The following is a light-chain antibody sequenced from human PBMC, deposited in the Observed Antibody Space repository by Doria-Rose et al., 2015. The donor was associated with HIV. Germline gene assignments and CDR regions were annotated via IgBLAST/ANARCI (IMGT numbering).Light chain of an antibody. J-gene: IGKJ5*01. CDR2: DAS. CDR3: QQYENVPIT. Sequence: DIQMTQSPSSLSASVGDRVTITCQASQDISNYLNWYQHKPGKAPKLLICDASNLETGVPSRFSGSGSGTNFTSTISSLQPEDIATFYCQQYENVPIT. V-gene: IGKV1-33*01. CDR1: QDISNY.